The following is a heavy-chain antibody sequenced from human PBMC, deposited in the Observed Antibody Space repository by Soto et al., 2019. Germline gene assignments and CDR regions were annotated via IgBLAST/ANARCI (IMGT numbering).Heavy chain of an antibody. CDR3: ARGDPWAFGY. Sequence: SETLSLTCAVYGGSFSGYYWSWIRQPPGKGLEWIGEINHSGSTNYNPSLKSRVTISVDTYKNQFSLKLSSVTAANTAVYYCARGDPWAFGYLGQGTLVTVSS. V-gene: IGHV4-34*01. D-gene: IGHD3-16*01. CDR2: INHSGST. J-gene: IGHJ4*02. CDR1: GGSFSGYY.